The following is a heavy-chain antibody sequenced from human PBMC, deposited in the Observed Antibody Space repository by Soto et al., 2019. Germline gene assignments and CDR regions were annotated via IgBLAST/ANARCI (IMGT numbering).Heavy chain of an antibody. CDR2: INHSGST. Sequence: SSETLSLTCAVYGGSFSGYYWSLIRQPPGKGLEWIGEINHSGSTNYNPSLKSRVTISVDTSKNQFSLKLSSVTAADTAVYYCARGVGTYSSSWYRLNWFDPSGQGALVT. V-gene: IGHV4-34*01. CDR1: GGSFSGYY. D-gene: IGHD6-13*01. CDR3: ARGVGTYSSSWYRLNWFDP. J-gene: IGHJ5*02.